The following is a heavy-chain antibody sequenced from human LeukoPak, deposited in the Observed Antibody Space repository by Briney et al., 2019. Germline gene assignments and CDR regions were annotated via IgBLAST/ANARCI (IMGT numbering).Heavy chain of an antibody. CDR2: ISSNGGST. V-gene: IGHV3-64*01. J-gene: IGHJ5*02. CDR1: GFTFSSYA. D-gene: IGHD3-9*01. Sequence: PGGSLRLSCAASGFTFSSYAMHWVRQAPGKGLEYVSAISSNGGSTYYASSVKGRFTISRDNSKNTLYLQMGSLRAEDMAVYYCARGGPELRYFDWLPAWFDPWGQGTLVTVSS. CDR3: ARGGPELRYFDWLPAWFDP.